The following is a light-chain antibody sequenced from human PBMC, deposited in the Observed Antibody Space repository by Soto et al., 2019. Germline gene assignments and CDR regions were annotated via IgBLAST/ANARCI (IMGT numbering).Light chain of an antibody. J-gene: IGKJ5*01. CDR2: WAS. CDR1: QSVLYSSNNKNY. V-gene: IGKV4-1*01. Sequence: DIVMTQSPDSLAVSLGERATINCKSSQSVLYSSNNKNYLAWYQQKPGQPPKLLIFWASTRESGVPDRFSGSGSGRDFTLTISSLQAEDVAVYYCQQYSSIPLTFGQGTRLEIK. CDR3: QQYSSIPLT.